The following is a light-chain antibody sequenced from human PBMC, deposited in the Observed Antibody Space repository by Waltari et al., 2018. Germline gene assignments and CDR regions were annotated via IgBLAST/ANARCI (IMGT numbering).Light chain of an antibody. V-gene: IGKV1-5*03. Sequence: DIQMTQSPSTLSASIGDRVTITCRASQSVSNWLAWYQQKPGKAPKLLISKASSLESGVPSRFSGSGSGTDFTLTISSLQPDDFATYYCQEYNTWTFGQGTKVEIK. CDR2: KAS. CDR3: QEYNTWT. J-gene: IGKJ1*01. CDR1: QSVSNW.